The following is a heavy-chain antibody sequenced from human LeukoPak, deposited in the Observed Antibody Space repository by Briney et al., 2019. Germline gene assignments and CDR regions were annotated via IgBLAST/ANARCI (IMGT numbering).Heavy chain of an antibody. J-gene: IGHJ6*02. Sequence: GGSLRLSCVASGFTFSSHAMHWVRQALGKGLEYVSVVSSNGGTTYYASSVKGRFTISRDNSKNTLYLQMGSLRPEDMSVYYCARASVTTWKYGMDVWGQGTTVTVSS. D-gene: IGHD4-17*01. CDR2: VSSNGGTT. CDR1: GFTFSSHA. V-gene: IGHV3-64*01. CDR3: ARASVTTWKYGMDV.